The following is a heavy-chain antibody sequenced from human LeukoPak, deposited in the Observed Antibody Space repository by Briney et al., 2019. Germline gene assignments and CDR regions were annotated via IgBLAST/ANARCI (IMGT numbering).Heavy chain of an antibody. Sequence: PGGSLRLSCAASGFTFSSYSMNWVRQAPGKGLEWVASISSSSSYIYYADSVKGRFTISRDNAKNSLYLQMNSLRAEDTAVYYCARDRYYGYVWGSYPPDYWGQGTLVTVSS. CDR1: GFTFSSYS. D-gene: IGHD3-16*02. J-gene: IGHJ4*02. CDR3: ARDRYYGYVWGSYPPDY. V-gene: IGHV3-21*01. CDR2: ISSSSSYI.